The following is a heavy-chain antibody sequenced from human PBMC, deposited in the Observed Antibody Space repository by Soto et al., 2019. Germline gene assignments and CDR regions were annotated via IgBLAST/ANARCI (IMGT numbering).Heavy chain of an antibody. J-gene: IGHJ6*02. D-gene: IGHD7-27*01. CDR1: GGPISSYY. CDR2: IYYSGST. Sequence: ETLSLTCTVSGGPISSYYWSWIRQPPGKGLEWIGYIYYSGSTNYNPSLKSRVTISVDTSKNQFSLKLSSVTAADTAVYYCARDPPWGASDVWGQGTTVTVSS. V-gene: IGHV4-59*01. CDR3: ARDPPWGASDV.